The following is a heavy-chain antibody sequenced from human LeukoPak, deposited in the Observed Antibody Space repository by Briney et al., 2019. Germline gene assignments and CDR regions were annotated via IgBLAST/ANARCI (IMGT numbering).Heavy chain of an antibody. V-gene: IGHV3-23*01. Sequence: PGGSLRLSCAASGFTFSSYAMSWARQTPGKGLEWVSAISGSGTSTYYADPVKGRFTISRDNSKNTLYLQMNSLRAEDTAVYYCANRVRQYFQHWGQGTLVTVSS. CDR3: ANRVRQYFQH. CDR2: ISGSGTST. CDR1: GFTFSSYA. J-gene: IGHJ1*01. D-gene: IGHD3-10*01.